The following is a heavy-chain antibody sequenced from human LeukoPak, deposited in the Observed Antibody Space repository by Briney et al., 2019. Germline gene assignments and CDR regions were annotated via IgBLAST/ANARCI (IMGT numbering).Heavy chain of an antibody. CDR3: AREGRQQLPDY. CDR2: ISSSSSYI. D-gene: IGHD6-13*01. V-gene: IGHV3-21*01. Sequence: GGSLRLSCAASGFTFSSYSMNWVRQAPGKGLEWVSSISSSSSYIYHADSVKGRFTISRDNAKNSLYLQMNSLRAEDTAVYYCAREGRQQLPDYWGQGTLVTVSS. J-gene: IGHJ4*02. CDR1: GFTFSSYS.